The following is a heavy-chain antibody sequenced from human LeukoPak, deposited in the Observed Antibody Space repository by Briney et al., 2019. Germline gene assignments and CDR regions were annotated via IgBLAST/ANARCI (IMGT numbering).Heavy chain of an antibody. CDR1: GYTFTSYA. CDR3: ARTLYPRGYSGYDLRYYFDY. J-gene: IGHJ4*02. Sequence: GASVKVSCKASGYTFTSYAMHWVRQAPGQRLEWMGWINAGNGNTKYSQKFQGRVTITRDTSASTAYMELSSLRSEDTAVYYCARTLYPRGYSGYDLRYYFDYWGQGTVVTVSS. D-gene: IGHD5-12*01. CDR2: INAGNGNT. V-gene: IGHV1-3*01.